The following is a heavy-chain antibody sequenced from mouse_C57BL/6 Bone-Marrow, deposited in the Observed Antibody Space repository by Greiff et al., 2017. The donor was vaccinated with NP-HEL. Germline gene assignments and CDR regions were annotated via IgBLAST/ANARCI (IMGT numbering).Heavy chain of an antibody. J-gene: IGHJ1*03. CDR2: ISDGGSYP. Sequence: EVNLVESGGGLVKPGGSLKLSCAASGFTFSSYAMSWVRQTPEKRLEWVATISDGGSYPYYPDHVKGRFTISRDNAKNNLYLQMSHLKSENTARYYCARDGINYCSSYWYFDVWGTGTTVTVSS. CDR1: GFTFSSYA. D-gene: IGHD1-1*01. CDR3: ARDGINYCSSYWYFDV. V-gene: IGHV5-4*01.